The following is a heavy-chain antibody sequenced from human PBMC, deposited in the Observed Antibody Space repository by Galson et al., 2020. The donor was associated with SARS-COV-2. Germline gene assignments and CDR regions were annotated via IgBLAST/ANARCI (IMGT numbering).Heavy chain of an antibody. CDR3: ARDHRYFDWPMGGSGFPYYYYGMDV. V-gene: IGHV3-30*04. CDR2: ISYDGSNK. J-gene: IGHJ6*02. D-gene: IGHD3-9*01. Sequence: GGSLRLSCAASGFTFSSYAMHWVRQAPGKGLEWVAVISYDGSNKYYADSVKGRFTISRDNSKNTLYLQMNSLRAEDTAVYYCARDHRYFDWPMGGSGFPYYYYGMDVWGQGTTVTVSS. CDR1: GFTFSSYA.